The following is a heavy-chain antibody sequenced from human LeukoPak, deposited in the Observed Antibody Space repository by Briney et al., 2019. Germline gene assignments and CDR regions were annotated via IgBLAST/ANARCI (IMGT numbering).Heavy chain of an antibody. CDR3: ARSEYSSSPGGGYHGMDV. V-gene: IGHV3-11*01. CDR1: GFTFSDYY. D-gene: IGHD6-6*01. Sequence: PGGSLRPSCAASGFTFSDYYMSWIRQAPGKGLEWVSYISSSGSTIYYADSVKGRFTISRDNAKNSLYLQMNSLRAEDTAVYYCARSEYSSSPGGGYHGMDVWGQGTTVTVSS. J-gene: IGHJ6*02. CDR2: ISSSGSTI.